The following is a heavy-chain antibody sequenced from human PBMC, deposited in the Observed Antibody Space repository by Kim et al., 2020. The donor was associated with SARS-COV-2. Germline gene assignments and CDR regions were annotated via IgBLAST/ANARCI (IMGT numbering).Heavy chain of an antibody. CDR2: IYYSGST. CDR1: GGSISSGGYY. V-gene: IGHV4-31*03. Sequence: SETLSLTCTVSGGSISSGGYYWSWIRQHPGKGLEWIGYIYYSGSTYYNPSLKSRVTISVDTSKNQFSLKLSSVTAADTAVYYCAKSYFWAYGDYGPPFAAFDIWGQGTMVTVSS. J-gene: IGHJ3*02. CDR3: AKSYFWAYGDYGPPFAAFDI. D-gene: IGHD4-17*01.